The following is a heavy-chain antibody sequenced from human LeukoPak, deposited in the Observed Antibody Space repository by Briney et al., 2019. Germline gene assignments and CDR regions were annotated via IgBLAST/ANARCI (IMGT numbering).Heavy chain of an antibody. CDR1: GYSFTSHW. J-gene: IGHJ4*02. CDR2: IYPGDSDT. CDR3: ARRLRYYYDSSGYEGADY. Sequence: GESPKISCKGSGYSFTSHWIGWVRQMPGKGLEWMGIIYPGDSDTRYSPSFQGQVTISADKSISTAYLQWSSLKASDTAMYYCARRLRYYYDSSGYEGADYWGQGTLVTVSS. D-gene: IGHD3-22*01. V-gene: IGHV5-51*01.